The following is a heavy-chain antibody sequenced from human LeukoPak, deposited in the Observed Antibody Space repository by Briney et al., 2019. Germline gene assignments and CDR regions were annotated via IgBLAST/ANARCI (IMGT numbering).Heavy chain of an antibody. CDR2: IYYSGSI. Sequence: SETLSLTCTVSGGSISSHSWSWIRQPPGKGLEWIGNIYYSGSIKYNPSLKSRVTTSVDTSKNQFSLKLSSVTAADTAVYYCARDQNYDGSGSFGMDVWGQGTTVTASS. J-gene: IGHJ6*02. D-gene: IGHD3-22*01. CDR3: ARDQNYDGSGSFGMDV. V-gene: IGHV4-59*11. CDR1: GGSISSHS.